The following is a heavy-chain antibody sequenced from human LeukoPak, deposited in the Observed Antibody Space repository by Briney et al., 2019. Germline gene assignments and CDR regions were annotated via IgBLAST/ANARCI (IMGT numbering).Heavy chain of an antibody. CDR1: GGTFSSYA. D-gene: IGHD5-24*01. CDR2: IIPIFGIA. Sequence: SSVKVSCKASGGTFSSYAISWVRQAPGQGLEWMGRIIPIFGIANYAQEFQGRVTITADKSTSTAYMELSSLRSEDTAVCYCARAPPRGDGYNLYWGQGTLVTVSS. J-gene: IGHJ4*02. CDR3: ARAPPRGDGYNLY. V-gene: IGHV1-69*04.